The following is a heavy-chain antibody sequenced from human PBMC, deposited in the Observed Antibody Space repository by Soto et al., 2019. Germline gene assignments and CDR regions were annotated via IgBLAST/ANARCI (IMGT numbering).Heavy chain of an antibody. Sequence: LRHSHGASEVTCSSYEMNRVSKTPGKGLEWVSYISDSGSTIYYADSVKGRFTISRDNAKNSLFLQMISLRAEDTAVYYCARVRYSGYEDGMDVWGQVTTVTGSS. D-gene: IGHD5-12*01. V-gene: IGHV3-48*03. CDR3: ARVRYSGYEDGMDV. CDR1: EVTCSSYE. J-gene: IGHJ6*02. CDR2: ISDSGSTI.